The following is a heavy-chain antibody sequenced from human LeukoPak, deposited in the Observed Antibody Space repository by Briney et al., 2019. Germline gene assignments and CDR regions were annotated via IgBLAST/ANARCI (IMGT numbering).Heavy chain of an antibody. CDR2: INHSGST. V-gene: IGHV4-34*01. CDR1: GGSFSGYY. Sequence: SETLSLTCAVYGGSFSGYYWSWIRQPPGKGLEWIGEINHSGSTNYNPSLKSRVTISVDTSKNQFSLKLSSVTAADTAVYYCARGRGYSHRKRYCYMDVWGKGTTITVSS. CDR3: ARGRGYSHRKRYCYMDV. D-gene: IGHD5-12*01. J-gene: IGHJ6*03.